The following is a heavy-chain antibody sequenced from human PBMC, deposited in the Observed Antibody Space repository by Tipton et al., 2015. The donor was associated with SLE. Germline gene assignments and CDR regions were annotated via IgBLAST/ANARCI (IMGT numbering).Heavy chain of an antibody. CDR3: VKDYVTYSRWSGFDS. J-gene: IGHJ4*02. Sequence: QLVQSGGGVVQPGRSLRLSCSGSGFIFGSYVVSWVRQAPGKGLEYVSGIRSDGRDTYYAESVRGRFTISRDNSKNTMYLQMTSLRAEDTALYYCVKDYVTYSRWSGFDSWGQGTLVTVSS. CDR2: IRSDGRDT. D-gene: IGHD1-26*01. V-gene: IGHV3-64D*06. CDR1: GFIFGSYV.